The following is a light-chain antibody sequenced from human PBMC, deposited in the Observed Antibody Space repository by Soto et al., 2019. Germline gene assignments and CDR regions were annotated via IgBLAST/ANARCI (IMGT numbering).Light chain of an antibody. V-gene: IGKV3-20*01. CDR3: QQYGSSPPDT. CDR1: ESVSSTY. J-gene: IGKJ4*01. CDR2: GAS. Sequence: EIVLTQSPGTLSLSPGDRATLSCRASESVSSTYLAWYQQKPGQAPRLLIYGASSRASGIPDRFSGSGSGTDFTLTISRLEPADFALHYCQQYGSSPPDTFGGGTKVDIK.